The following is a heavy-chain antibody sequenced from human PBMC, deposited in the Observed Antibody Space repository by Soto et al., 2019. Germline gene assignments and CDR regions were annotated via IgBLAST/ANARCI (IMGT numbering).Heavy chain of an antibody. D-gene: IGHD3-10*01. CDR1: GYTFTSFP. J-gene: IGHJ4*02. Sequence: QVHLVQSGAEVKTPWASVRVSCQASGYTFTSFPIHWVRQAPGQRHEWMGWINTANGDTGYSQKFQGRVTITRDTSSSTASMEVNRLTSEDTAVYFCARKDYYGSGSYHFDSWGQGTLVIVSS. V-gene: IGHV1-3*04. CDR3: ARKDYYGSGSYHFDS. CDR2: INTANGDT.